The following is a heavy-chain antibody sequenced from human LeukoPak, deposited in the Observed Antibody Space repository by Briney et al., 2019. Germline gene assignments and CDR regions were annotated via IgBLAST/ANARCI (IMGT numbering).Heavy chain of an antibody. D-gene: IGHD3-22*01. CDR3: ARDHYDSSGPLDY. CDR1: GFTFSSYA. V-gene: IGHV3-30*04. J-gene: IGHJ4*02. CDR2: ISYDGSNK. Sequence: PGGSQRLSCAASGFTFSSYAMHWVRQAPGKGLEWVAVISYDGSNKYYADSVKGRFTISRDNSKNTLYLQMNSLRAEDTAVYYCARDHYDSSGPLDYWGQGTLVTVSS.